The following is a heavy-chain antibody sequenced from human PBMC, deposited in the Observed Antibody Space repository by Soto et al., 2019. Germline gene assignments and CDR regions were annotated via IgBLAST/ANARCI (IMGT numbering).Heavy chain of an antibody. CDR3: AKPESRFLEWLHPTVDYYYGMDV. Sequence: PGGSLRLSCAASGFTFSSYGMHWVRQAPGKGLEWVAVISYDGSNKYYADSVKGRFTISRDNSKNTLYLQMNSLRAEDTAVYYCAKPESRFLEWLHPTVDYYYGMDVWGQGTTVTVSS. CDR1: GFTFSSYG. D-gene: IGHD3-3*01. J-gene: IGHJ6*02. CDR2: ISYDGSNK. V-gene: IGHV3-30*18.